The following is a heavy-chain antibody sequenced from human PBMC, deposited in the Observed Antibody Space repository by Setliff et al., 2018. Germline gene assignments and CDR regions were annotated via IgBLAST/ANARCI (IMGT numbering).Heavy chain of an antibody. CDR1: GFIFSGYW. CDR2: INSDGSST. Sequence: GGSLRLSCAASGFIFSGYWMHWVRQAPGKGLVWVSRINSDGSSTSYADSVKGRFTISRDNSKNTLYLQMNSLRAEDTAVCYCAKDSSGWPHSLISYFQHWGQGTLVTVSS. CDR3: AKDSSGWPHSLISYFQH. D-gene: IGHD6-19*01. J-gene: IGHJ1*01. V-gene: IGHV3-74*01.